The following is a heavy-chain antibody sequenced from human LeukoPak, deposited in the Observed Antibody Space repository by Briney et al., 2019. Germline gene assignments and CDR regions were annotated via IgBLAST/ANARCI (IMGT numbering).Heavy chain of an antibody. CDR2: IYYSGST. V-gene: IGHV4-31*03. CDR1: GGSTSSGGYY. D-gene: IGHD6-6*01. J-gene: IGHJ2*01. CDR3: AGVSRAARKGYFDL. Sequence: PSQTLSLTCTVSGGSTSSGGYYWSWIRQHPGKGLEWIGYIYYSGSTYYNPSLKSRATISVDTSKNQFSLKLSSVTAADTAVYYCAGVSRAARKGYFDLWGRGTLVTVSS.